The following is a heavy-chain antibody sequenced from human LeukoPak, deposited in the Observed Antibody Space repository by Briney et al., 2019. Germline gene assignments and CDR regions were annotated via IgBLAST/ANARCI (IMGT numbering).Heavy chain of an antibody. CDR3: AKDVLITMVRGSAFDI. V-gene: IGHV3-9*01. Sequence: GRSLRLSCAASGFTFDEYAMHWVRQPPGKGLEGVSGISWNSDKIGYADSVKGRFTISRDNAKNSLYLQMNSLRDEDTALYYCAKDVLITMVRGSAFDIWGQGTMVTVSS. CDR2: ISWNSDKI. J-gene: IGHJ3*02. CDR1: GFTFDEYA. D-gene: IGHD3-10*01.